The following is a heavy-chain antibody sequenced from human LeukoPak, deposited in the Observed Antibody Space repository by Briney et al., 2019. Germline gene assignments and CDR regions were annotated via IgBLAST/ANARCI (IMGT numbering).Heavy chain of an antibody. CDR3: ARAQIAVAGFYFDY. CDR2: ISDNGGTT. J-gene: IGHJ4*02. D-gene: IGHD6-19*01. CDR1: GFTFSNYV. Sequence: GGSLRLSCVASGFTFSNYVMSWVRQAPGQGLQRVSAISDNGGTTYYADSVKGRFTISTDNSKNTLYLQMNSLRAEDTAVYYCARAQIAVAGFYFDYWGQGTLVTVSS. V-gene: IGHV3-23*01.